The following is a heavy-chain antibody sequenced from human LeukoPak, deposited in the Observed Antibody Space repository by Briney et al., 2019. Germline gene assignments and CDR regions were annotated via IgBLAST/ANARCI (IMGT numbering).Heavy chain of an antibody. CDR1: GVSISSTIYY. V-gene: IGHV4-39*01. J-gene: IGHJ4*02. CDR2: IYYSGST. CDR3: ARPAGSGIYSNFDY. Sequence: SETLSLTCTVSGVSISSTIYYWGWIRQPPGKGLEWIGSIYYSGSTYYNPSLKSRVTISVDTSKNQFSLKLNSVTAADTAVYYCARPAGSGIYSNFDYWGQGTLATVSS. D-gene: IGHD1-26*01.